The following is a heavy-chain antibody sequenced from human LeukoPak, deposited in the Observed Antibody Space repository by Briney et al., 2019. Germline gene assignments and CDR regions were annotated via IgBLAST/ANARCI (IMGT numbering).Heavy chain of an antibody. CDR1: GGSFSGYY. CDR3: ARHGRRNPITIFGSGD. Sequence: PSETLSLTCAVYGGSFSGYYWSWIRQPPGKGLEWIGEINHSGSTNYNPSLKSRVTISVDTSKNQFSLKLSSVTAADTAVYYCARHGRRNPITIFGSGDWGQGTLVTVSS. D-gene: IGHD3-3*01. J-gene: IGHJ4*02. V-gene: IGHV4-34*01. CDR2: INHSGST.